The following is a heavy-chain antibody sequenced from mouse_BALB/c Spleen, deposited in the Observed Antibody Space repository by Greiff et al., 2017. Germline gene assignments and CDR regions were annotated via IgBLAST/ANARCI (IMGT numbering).Heavy chain of an antibody. V-gene: IGHV1S29*02. J-gene: IGHJ2*01. CDR3: ARGYYRYNYFDY. D-gene: IGHD2-14*01. CDR1: GYTFTDYN. Sequence: VQLQQSGPELVKPGASVKISCKASGYTFTDYNMHWVKQSHGKSLEWIGYIYPYNGGTGYNQKFKSKATLTVDNSSSTAYMELRSLTSEDSAVYYCARGYYRYNYFDYWGQGTTLTVSS. CDR2: IYPYNGGT.